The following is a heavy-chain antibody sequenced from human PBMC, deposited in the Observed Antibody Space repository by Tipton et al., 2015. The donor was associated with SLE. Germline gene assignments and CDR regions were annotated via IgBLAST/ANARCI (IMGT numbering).Heavy chain of an antibody. CDR1: GFTFSSYS. J-gene: IGHJ4*02. V-gene: IGHV3-21*03. CDR2: ISSSSTYI. D-gene: IGHD2-15*01. CDR3: ARDWVAAKVYFDY. Sequence: PLRLSCAASGFTFSSYSINWVRQAPGKGLEWVSSISSSSTYIYYADSVKGRFTISRDNAKNSVSLQMNSLRAEDTAVYYCARDWVAAKVYFDYWGQGTLVTVSS.